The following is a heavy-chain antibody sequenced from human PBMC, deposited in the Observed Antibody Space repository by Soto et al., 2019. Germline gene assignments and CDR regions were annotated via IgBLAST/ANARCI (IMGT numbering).Heavy chain of an antibody. D-gene: IGHD3-9*01. CDR1: GFSLSTSGVG. Sequence: SGPTLVNPTQTLTLTCTFSGFSLSTSGVGVGWIRQPPGKALEWLAVIYWDDSKHYSPSLRSRLTITKDTSKNQVVLTMTNIDPIDTGTYYCAHKGPEDWPLDYWGQGTLVTVSS. CDR2: IYWDDSK. V-gene: IGHV2-5*02. CDR3: AHKGPEDWPLDY. J-gene: IGHJ4*02.